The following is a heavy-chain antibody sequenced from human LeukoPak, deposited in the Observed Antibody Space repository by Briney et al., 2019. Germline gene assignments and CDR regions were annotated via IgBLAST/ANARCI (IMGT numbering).Heavy chain of an antibody. CDR1: GYSISSGYY. D-gene: IGHD5-24*01. CDR3: ARAEMATILNWFDP. Sequence: PSETLSLTCTVSGYSISSGYYWGWIRQPPGKGLEWIGSIYHSGSTYYNPSLKSRVTISVDTSKNQFSLKLSSVTAADTAVYYCARAEMATILNWFDPWGQGTLVTVSS. CDR2: IYHSGST. V-gene: IGHV4-38-2*02. J-gene: IGHJ5*02.